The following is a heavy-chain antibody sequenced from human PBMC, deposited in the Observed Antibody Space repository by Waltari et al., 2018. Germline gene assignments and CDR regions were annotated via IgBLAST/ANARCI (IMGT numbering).Heavy chain of an antibody. J-gene: IGHJ4*02. CDR3: ARDGSSGWYLYLDY. CDR2: IITSFGTA. CDR1: GGTFSSYA. Sequence: QVQLVQSGAEVKKPGSSVKVSCKASGGTFSSYAISWVRQAPGQGLEWMGGIITSFGTANYAQKVQGRVTITADEATSTAYMELSSLRSEDTAVYYCARDGSSGWYLYLDYWGQGTLVTVSS. D-gene: IGHD6-19*01. V-gene: IGHV1-69*01.